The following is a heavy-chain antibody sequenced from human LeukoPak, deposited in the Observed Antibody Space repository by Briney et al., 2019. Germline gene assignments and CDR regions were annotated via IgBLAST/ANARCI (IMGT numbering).Heavy chain of an antibody. D-gene: IGHD4-17*01. CDR3: ARVDDYGDYVPGY. CDR2: INSDGSST. J-gene: IGHJ4*02. Sequence: GGSLRLSCAASGFTFSSYWMHWVRQAPGKGLVWVSRINSDGSSTSYADSVKGRFTISRDNAKNTLYLQMNSLGAEDTAVYYCARVDDYGDYVPGYWGQGTLVTVSS. CDR1: GFTFSSYW. V-gene: IGHV3-74*01.